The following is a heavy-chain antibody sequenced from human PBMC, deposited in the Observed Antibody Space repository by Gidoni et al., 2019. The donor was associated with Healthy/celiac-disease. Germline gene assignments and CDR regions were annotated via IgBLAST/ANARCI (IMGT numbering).Heavy chain of an antibody. CDR1: GGSISSGSYY. V-gene: IGHV4-61*02. Sequence: QVQLQESGPGLVKPSQTLSLTCPVSGGSISSGSYYWSWIRQPAGKGLEWIGRIYTSGSTNYNPSLKSRVTISVDTSKNQFSLKLSSVTAADTAVYYCARESVVAVAWDYWGQGTLVTVSS. J-gene: IGHJ4*02. D-gene: IGHD6-19*01. CDR3: ARESVVAVAWDY. CDR2: IYTSGST.